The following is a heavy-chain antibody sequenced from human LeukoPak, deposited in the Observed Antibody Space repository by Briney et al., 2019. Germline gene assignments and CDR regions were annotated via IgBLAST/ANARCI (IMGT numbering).Heavy chain of an antibody. J-gene: IGHJ6*03. CDR1: GYSFTSYW. D-gene: IGHD4-17*01. CDR2: IYPADSNT. Sequence: GESLKISCKGSGYSFTSYWIGWVRQMPGKGLEWMGIIYPADSNTRYSPSFQGQVTISADKSISTAYLQWSSLKALDTAMYYCARHEYGDSFGVYYMNVWGKGTTVTVSS. CDR3: ARHEYGDSFGVYYMNV. V-gene: IGHV5-51*01.